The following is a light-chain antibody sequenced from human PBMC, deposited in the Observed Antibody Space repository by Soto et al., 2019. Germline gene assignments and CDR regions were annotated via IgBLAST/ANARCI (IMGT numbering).Light chain of an antibody. V-gene: IGKV3-20*01. CDR1: QSVSSSY. CDR3: QQYGSSPYT. Sequence: EIVLTQSPGTLSLSPGERATLSCRASQSVSSSYLAWCRQKPGQAPRLLIYGASSRATGIPDRFSGGGSGTDFTLTISRLEPEDFAVYYCQQYGSSPYTFGQGTKLEIK. CDR2: GAS. J-gene: IGKJ2*01.